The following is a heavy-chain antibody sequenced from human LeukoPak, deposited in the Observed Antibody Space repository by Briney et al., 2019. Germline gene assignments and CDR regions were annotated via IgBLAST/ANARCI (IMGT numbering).Heavy chain of an antibody. CDR2: IYYSGST. V-gene: IGHV4-39*07. D-gene: IGHD6-13*01. CDR3: ARGSSSSHHPALS. CDR1: GGSISSSSYY. Sequence: SETLSLTCTVSGGSISSSSYYWGWIRQPPGKGLEWIGSIYYSGSTNYNPSLKSRVTISVDTSKNQFSLKLSSVTAADTALYYCARGSSSSHHPALSWGQGTLVTVSS. J-gene: IGHJ4*02.